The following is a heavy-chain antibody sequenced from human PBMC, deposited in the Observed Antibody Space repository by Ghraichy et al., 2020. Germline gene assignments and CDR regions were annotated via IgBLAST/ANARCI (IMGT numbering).Heavy chain of an antibody. CDR3: AVGIVGATYYYYYGMDV. CDR1: GFTFTSSA. V-gene: IGHV1-58*01. Sequence: SVKVSCKASGFTFTSSAVQWVRQARGQRLEWIGWIVVGSGNTNYAQKFQERVTITRDMSTSTAYMELSSLRSEDTAVYYCAVGIVGATYYYYYGMDVWGQGTTVTVSS. CDR2: IVVGSGNT. J-gene: IGHJ6*02. D-gene: IGHD1-26*01.